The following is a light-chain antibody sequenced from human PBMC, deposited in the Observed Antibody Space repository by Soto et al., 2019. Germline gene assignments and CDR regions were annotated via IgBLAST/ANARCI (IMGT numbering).Light chain of an antibody. V-gene: IGKV3-11*01. J-gene: IGKJ5*01. Sequence: EIVLTQSPSTLSLSPGERATLSFRASQSVSSYLAWYQQKPGQAPRLLIYDASNRATGIPVRFSGSGSGTDFTLTISSLQSEDFATYYCQQHNGYAPITFGQGTRLEIK. CDR2: DAS. CDR3: QQHNGYAPIT. CDR1: QSVSSY.